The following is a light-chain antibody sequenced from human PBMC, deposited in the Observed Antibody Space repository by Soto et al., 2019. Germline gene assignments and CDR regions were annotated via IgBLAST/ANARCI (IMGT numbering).Light chain of an antibody. Sequence: EIELTQSPDTLSLSPGERATLSCRASQSVSNNYLAWYQQKPGQAPRLLIYGASSRATGIPDRFSGSGSGTDFTLTISRLEAEDLAIYYCQQYGRSPLTFGGGTKVEIK. V-gene: IGKV3-20*01. CDR1: QSVSNNY. CDR2: GAS. CDR3: QQYGRSPLT. J-gene: IGKJ4*01.